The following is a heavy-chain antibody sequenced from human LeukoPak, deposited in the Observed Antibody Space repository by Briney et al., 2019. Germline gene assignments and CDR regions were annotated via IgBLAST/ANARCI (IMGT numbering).Heavy chain of an antibody. V-gene: IGHV3-7*01. CDR3: ARRGQNYYGSGRPNWFDP. CDR2: IKQDGSEK. Sequence: PGGSLRLSCAASGFTFSSYWMSWVGQAPGKGLEWVANIKQDGSEKYYVDSVKGRFTISRANAKNSLYLQMNSLRAEDTAVYYCARRGQNYYGSGRPNWFDPWGQGTLVTVSS. J-gene: IGHJ5*02. D-gene: IGHD3-10*01. CDR1: GFTFSSYW.